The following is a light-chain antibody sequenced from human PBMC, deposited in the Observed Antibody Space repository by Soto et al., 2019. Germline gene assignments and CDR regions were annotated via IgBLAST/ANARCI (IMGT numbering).Light chain of an antibody. CDR3: QQYKSSSYT. J-gene: IGKJ2*01. CDR1: QSISSW. Sequence: DIEITQSPSTLSASVGVRVTLTCWASQSISSWLAWDRQKPGKAPELLIFDASSLQSGVPSRFSGSGSETEFTLTISSLQPDDFATYYCQQYKSSSYTFGQGTKVDIK. V-gene: IGKV1-5*01. CDR2: DAS.